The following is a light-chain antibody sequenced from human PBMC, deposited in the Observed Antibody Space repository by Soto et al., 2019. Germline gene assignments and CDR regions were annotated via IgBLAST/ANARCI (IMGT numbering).Light chain of an antibody. J-gene: IGLJ3*02. CDR2: EVS. Sequence: QSALTQPASVSGSPGQSITFSCTGTSGDIGGYDYVSWYQQHPGKAPKLMIFEVSNRPSGVSNRFSASKSGNAASLTISGLQAEDEADYYCTSYTANSTWVFGGGTQLTVL. CDR1: SGDIGGYDY. CDR3: TSYTANSTWV. V-gene: IGLV2-14*01.